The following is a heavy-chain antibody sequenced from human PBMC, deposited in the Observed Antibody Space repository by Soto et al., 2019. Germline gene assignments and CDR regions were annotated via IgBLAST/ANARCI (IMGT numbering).Heavy chain of an antibody. CDR2: LSGRGGST. Sequence: EVQLLESGGGLVQPGGSLRLSCAASGFTFSRYAMSWVRQAPGKGLEWVSALSGRGGSTYYADSVKGRFTISRDNSKNTRYLQMNSLRAEDTAVYYCAKAAMFRGVIYGMDGWGQGTTVTDSS. D-gene: IGHD3-10*01. CDR1: GFTFSRYA. J-gene: IGHJ6*02. CDR3: AKAAMFRGVIYGMDG. V-gene: IGHV3-23*01.